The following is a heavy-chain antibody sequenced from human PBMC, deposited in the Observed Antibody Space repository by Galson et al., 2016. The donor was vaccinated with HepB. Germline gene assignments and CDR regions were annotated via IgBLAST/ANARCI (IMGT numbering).Heavy chain of an antibody. D-gene: IGHD5-18*01. CDR1: GFTFSASA. V-gene: IGHV3-73*01. J-gene: IGHJ4*02. Sequence: SLRLSCAASGFTFSASAMHWVRQASGRGLEWVGRIRSKANSHATAYAASVKGRFTISRDDPKNTAYLQMNSLKTEDTAVYYCTRLTVDTDMGGSADYFDYWGQGTLVAVSS. CDR2: IRSKANSHAT. CDR3: TRLTVDTDMGGSADYFDY.